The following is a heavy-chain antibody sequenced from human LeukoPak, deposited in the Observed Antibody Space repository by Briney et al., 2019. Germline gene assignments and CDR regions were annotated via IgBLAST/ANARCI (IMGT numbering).Heavy chain of an antibody. CDR2: ITGSGGTT. CDR3: ARYCSGVGCYSGLDY. D-gene: IGHD2-15*01. CDR1: GFTFSNYF. Sequence: GGSLRLSCAASGFTFSNYFMSWVRQPPGKGLEWVSTITGSGGTTYYADSMKGRFTISRDNSKNTLYLHMNSLRAEDTAICYCARYCSGVGCYSGLDYWGQGTLVTASS. J-gene: IGHJ4*02. V-gene: IGHV3-23*01.